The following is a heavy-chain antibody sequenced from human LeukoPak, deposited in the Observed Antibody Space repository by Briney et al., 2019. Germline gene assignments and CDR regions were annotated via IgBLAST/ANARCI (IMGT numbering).Heavy chain of an antibody. CDR2: FDPEDGET. J-gene: IGHJ4*02. Sequence: GASVKVSCKVSGYTLTELSMHWVRQAPGKGLEWMGGFDPEDGETIYAQKFQGRVTMTTETSTSTAYMELRSLRSDDTAVYYCARDPAKYYDILTGYYTPSSLDSWAQGPLVTVSS. V-gene: IGHV1-24*01. D-gene: IGHD3-9*01. CDR3: ARDPAKYYDILTGYYTPSSLDS. CDR1: GYTLTELS.